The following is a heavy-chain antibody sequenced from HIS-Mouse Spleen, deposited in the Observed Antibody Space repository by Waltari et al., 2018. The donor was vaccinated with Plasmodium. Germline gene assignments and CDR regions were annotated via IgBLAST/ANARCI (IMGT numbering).Heavy chain of an antibody. V-gene: IGHV4-39*07. J-gene: IGHJ2*01. D-gene: IGHD7-27*01. CDR1: GGSISSSSYY. CDR3: ARASVGVTGDWYFDL. Sequence: QLQLQESGPGLVKPSETLSLTCTVSGGSISSSSYYWGWIRQPPGKGLAWIGSIYFRGSTFYNPSLKGRGTIAVDTSKNQFSLKLSSVTAADTAVYYWARASVGVTGDWYFDLWGRGTLVTVSS. CDR2: IYFRGST.